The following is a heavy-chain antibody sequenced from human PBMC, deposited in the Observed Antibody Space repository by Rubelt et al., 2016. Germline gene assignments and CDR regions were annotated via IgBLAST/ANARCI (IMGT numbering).Heavy chain of an antibody. CDR1: GGSFSGYY. CDR3: ARGPFRYMVRGYYYYGMDV. Sequence: QVQLQQWGAGLLKPSETLSLTCAVYGGSFSGYYWSWIRQPPGKGLEWIGEINHSGSTNYNPSLKRCFSLSVDTSKNQFVRKLRSVTAADTAVYYRARGPFRYMVRGYYYYGMDVWGQGTTVTVSS. V-gene: IGHV4-34*01. D-gene: IGHD3-10*01. CDR2: INHSGST. J-gene: IGHJ6*02.